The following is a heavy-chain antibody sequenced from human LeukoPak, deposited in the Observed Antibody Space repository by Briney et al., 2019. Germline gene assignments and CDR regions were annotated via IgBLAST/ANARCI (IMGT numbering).Heavy chain of an antibody. CDR3: AKAYSESTRGAFDI. V-gene: IGHV3-23*01. J-gene: IGHJ3*02. CDR1: GFTFSSYA. CDR2: ISGSGGST. D-gene: IGHD1-26*01. Sequence: PGGSLRLSCAASGFTFSSYAMNWVRQAPGKGLEWVSRISGSGGSTYYADSVMGRFTISRDNSKNTVHLQMNSLRAEDTAVYYCAKAYSESTRGAFDIWGQGTMITVSS.